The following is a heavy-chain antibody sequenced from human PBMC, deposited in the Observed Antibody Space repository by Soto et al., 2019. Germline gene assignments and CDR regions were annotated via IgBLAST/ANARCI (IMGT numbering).Heavy chain of an antibody. CDR3: GREYCRGGRCYSPDY. J-gene: IGHJ4*02. CDR1: GYTFTTFC. Sequence: QVQLVQSGAEVKPPGASVKVSCKASGYTFTTFCISWVRQAPGQGLEWMGWTSTNNGDTYYAPRLQGRVTVTKDTSTRTAYMELRSLGSDDTAVYYCGREYCRGGRCYSPDYWGQGTLVTVSS. D-gene: IGHD2-15*01. V-gene: IGHV1-18*01. CDR2: TSTNNGDT.